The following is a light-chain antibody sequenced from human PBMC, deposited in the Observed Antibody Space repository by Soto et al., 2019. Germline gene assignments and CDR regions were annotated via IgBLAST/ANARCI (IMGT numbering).Light chain of an antibody. Sequence: QSALTQPASVSGSPGQSITISCTGTSSDVGDYNYVSWYKQHPGKAPKLMIYEVSNRPSGVSDRFSGSKSGNTASLTISGLQADDEADYYCSSYISNSVVVFGGGTQLTVL. CDR2: EVS. V-gene: IGLV2-14*01. CDR1: SSDVGDYNY. CDR3: SSYISNSVVV. J-gene: IGLJ2*01.